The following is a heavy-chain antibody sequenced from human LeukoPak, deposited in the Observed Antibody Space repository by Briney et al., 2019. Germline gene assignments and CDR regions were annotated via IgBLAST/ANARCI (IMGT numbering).Heavy chain of an antibody. V-gene: IGHV1-69*05. CDR2: IIPIFGTA. CDR1: GGTFSSYA. CDR3: ARGYCSGGSCYSVPFSDYYMDV. D-gene: IGHD2-15*01. Sequence: SVKVSCKASGGTFSSYAISWVRQVPGQGLEWMGGIIPIFGTANYAQKFQGRVTITTDESTSTAYMELSSLRSEDTAVYYCARGYCSGGSCYSVPFSDYYMDVWGKGTTVTVSS. J-gene: IGHJ6*03.